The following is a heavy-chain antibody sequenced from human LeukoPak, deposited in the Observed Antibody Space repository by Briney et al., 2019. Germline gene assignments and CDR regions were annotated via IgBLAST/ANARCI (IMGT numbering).Heavy chain of an antibody. CDR3: ARDLSYSSGSYDY. Sequence: GGSLRLSCATSGFTFSNYWMSWVRQAPGRGLEWLSFISFSSSYICYADSVKGRFTISRDNAKNSLYQQMNSLRAADTAVYYCARDLSYSSGSYDYWGQGTLVTVSS. D-gene: IGHD6-19*01. J-gene: IGHJ4*02. CDR2: ISFSSSYI. V-gene: IGHV3-21*01. CDR1: GFTFSNYW.